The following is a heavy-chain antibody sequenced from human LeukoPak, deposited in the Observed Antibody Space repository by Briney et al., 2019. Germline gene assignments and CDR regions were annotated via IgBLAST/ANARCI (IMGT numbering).Heavy chain of an antibody. D-gene: IGHD1-26*01. CDR1: GFTFSTYA. V-gene: IGHV3-21*01. J-gene: IGHJ5*02. CDR3: TNFQTVGVKPFEH. Sequence: GGSLRLSCVGTGFTFSTYAMNWVRQAPGKGLEWVSSISPDSNFIYQADSVKGRFTISRDNAKNSLYLQMEGLRVEDTAVYYCTNFQTVGVKPFEHWGQGTLVTVSS. CDR2: ISPDSNFI.